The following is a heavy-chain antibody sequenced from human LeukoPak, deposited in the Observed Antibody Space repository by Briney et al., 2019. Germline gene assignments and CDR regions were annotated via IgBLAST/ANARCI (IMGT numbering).Heavy chain of an antibody. CDR1: GYTFTSYY. Sequence: ASVKVSCKASGYTFTSYYMHWVRQAPGQGLEWMGIINPSGGSTSYAQKFQGRVTMTRDTSTSTVYMELSSLRSEDTAVYYCARSPPHCSGGSCYSVYFDYWGQGTLVTVSS. CDR2: INPSGGST. CDR3: ARSPPHCSGGSCYSVYFDY. V-gene: IGHV1-46*01. J-gene: IGHJ4*02. D-gene: IGHD2-15*01.